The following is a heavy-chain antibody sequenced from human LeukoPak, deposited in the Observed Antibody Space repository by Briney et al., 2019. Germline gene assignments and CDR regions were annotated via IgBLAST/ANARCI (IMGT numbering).Heavy chain of an antibody. D-gene: IGHD5-12*01. CDR1: GYTFTGYY. Sequence: ASVKVSCKASGYTFTGYYMHWVRQAPGQGLEWMGWINPNSGGTNYAQKFQGRVTMTRDTSISTAYMEMSRLRSDDTAVYYCATAGGGYDTPYFDYWGQGTLVTVPS. CDR2: INPNSGGT. V-gene: IGHV1-2*02. CDR3: ATAGGGYDTPYFDY. J-gene: IGHJ4*02.